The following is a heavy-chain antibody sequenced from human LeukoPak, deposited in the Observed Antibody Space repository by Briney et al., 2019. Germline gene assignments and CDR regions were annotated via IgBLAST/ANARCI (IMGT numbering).Heavy chain of an antibody. Sequence: GGSLRLSCAASGFTFDGYAMHWVRQAPGKGLEWVSGISWNSGSIGYADSVKGRFTISRDNAKNSLYLQMNSLRAEDMALYYCAKGGNDLWSCYYAWGQGTLVTVSS. CDR3: AKGGNDLWSCYYA. CDR2: ISWNSGSI. J-gene: IGHJ5*02. CDR1: GFTFDGYA. D-gene: IGHD3-3*01. V-gene: IGHV3-9*03.